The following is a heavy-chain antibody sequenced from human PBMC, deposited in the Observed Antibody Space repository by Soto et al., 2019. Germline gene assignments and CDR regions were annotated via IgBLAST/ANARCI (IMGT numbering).Heavy chain of an antibody. J-gene: IGHJ4*02. CDR1: GYTFTSYY. Sequence: ASVKVSCKASGYTFTSYYIHWVRQAPGQGLEWMGIINPSGGSTSYGQKFQGRVTMTRDTSTGTVYRELSSLRSEDTAVYYCARDWKVYCSSTSCSNFDYWGQGTLVTVSS. D-gene: IGHD2-2*01. CDR3: ARDWKVYCSSTSCSNFDY. V-gene: IGHV1-46*01. CDR2: INPSGGST.